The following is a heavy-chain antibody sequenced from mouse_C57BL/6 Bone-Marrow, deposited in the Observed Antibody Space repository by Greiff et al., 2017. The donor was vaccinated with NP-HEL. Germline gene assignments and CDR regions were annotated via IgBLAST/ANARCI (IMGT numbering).Heavy chain of an antibody. CDR1: GYTFTSYW. V-gene: IGHV1-64*01. J-gene: IGHJ1*03. CDR2: IHPNSGST. CDR3: ASPITTVVATLDYWYFDV. D-gene: IGHD1-1*01. Sequence: VQLQQPGAELVKPGASVKLSCKASGYTFTSYWMHWVKQRPGQGLEWIGMIHPNSGSTNYNEKFKSKATLTVDKSSSTAYMQLSSLTSEDSAVYYCASPITTVVATLDYWYFDVWGTGTTVTVSS.